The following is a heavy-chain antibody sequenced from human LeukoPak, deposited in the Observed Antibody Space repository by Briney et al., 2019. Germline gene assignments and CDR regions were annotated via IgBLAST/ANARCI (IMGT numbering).Heavy chain of an antibody. Sequence: GGSLRLSCAASGFTFSNAWMSWVRQAPGKGLEWVGRIKSKTYGGTNAYAAPVKGRFTISRDDSKNTLYLQMNSLKTEDTAVYYCTTLADYDSSGYYCFDYWGQGTLVTVSS. D-gene: IGHD3-22*01. CDR3: TTLADYDSSGYYCFDY. V-gene: IGHV3-15*01. CDR2: IKSKTYGGTN. CDR1: GFTFSNAW. J-gene: IGHJ4*02.